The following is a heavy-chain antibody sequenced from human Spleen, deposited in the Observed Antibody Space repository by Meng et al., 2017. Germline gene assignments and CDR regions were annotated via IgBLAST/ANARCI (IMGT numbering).Heavy chain of an antibody. CDR3: ARAEGFRLGEFHWFDP. J-gene: IGHJ5*02. V-gene: IGHV4-31*03. CDR2: IYYSWSN. CDR1: GGSLTIVGLA. Sequence: GSGAGLVKPSPTLSLTFTVSGGSLTIVGLAWSWIRKHPGKGLEWIGYIYYSWSNYYNLSLKSRVTISIDKSKNQFSLKLSSVPAAETAVYYCARAEGFRLGEFHWFDPWGQGTLVTVSS. D-gene: IGHD3-16*01.